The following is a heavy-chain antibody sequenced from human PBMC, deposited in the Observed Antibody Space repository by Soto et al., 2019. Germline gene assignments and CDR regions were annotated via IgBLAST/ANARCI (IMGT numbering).Heavy chain of an antibody. CDR1: GFTFNNAW. J-gene: IGHJ4*02. CDR2: IKSKTDGGTT. CDR3: TTDIGYGDNDGVDY. D-gene: IGHD4-17*01. V-gene: IGHV3-15*07. Sequence: GGSLRLSCAACGFTFNNAWMNWVRQAPGKGLEWVGRIKSKTDGGTTYYAAPVKGRFTISRDDSKNTPYLQMNSLKTEDTAVYYCTTDIGYGDNDGVDYWGQGTLVTVSS.